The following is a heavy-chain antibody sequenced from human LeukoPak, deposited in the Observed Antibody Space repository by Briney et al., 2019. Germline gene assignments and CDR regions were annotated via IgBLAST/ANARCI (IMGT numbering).Heavy chain of an antibody. CDR3: AKVFRRGISSGWYHASEY. D-gene: IGHD6-19*01. J-gene: IGHJ4*02. V-gene: IGHV3-30*18. CDR2: ISYDGSNK. CDR1: GFTFSSYG. Sequence: GGSLRLSCAASGFTFSSYGMHWVRQAPGKGLEWVAVISYDGSNKYYADSVKGRFTISRDNSKNTLYPQMNSLRAEDTAVYYCAKVFRRGISSGWYHASEYWGQGTLVNVSS.